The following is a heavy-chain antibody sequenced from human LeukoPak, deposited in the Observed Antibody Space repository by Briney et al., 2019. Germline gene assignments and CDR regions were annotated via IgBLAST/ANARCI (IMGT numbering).Heavy chain of an antibody. V-gene: IGHV3-7*01. CDR1: GFTFSSYW. J-gene: IGHJ6*03. Sequence: PGGSLRLSCAASGFTFSSYWMSWVRQAPGKGLEWVANIKQDGSEKYYVDSVKGRFTISRDNAKNSLYLQMNSLRAEDTAVYYCAKDSTRYSGTWVMDVWGKGTTVTISS. D-gene: IGHD1-26*01. CDR2: IKQDGSEK. CDR3: AKDSTRYSGTWVMDV.